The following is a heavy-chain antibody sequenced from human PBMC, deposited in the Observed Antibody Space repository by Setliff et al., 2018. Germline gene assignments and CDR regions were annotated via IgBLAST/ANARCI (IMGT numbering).Heavy chain of an antibody. Sequence: PSETLSLTCAVYGGSFSGYYWSWIRQPPGKGLEWIGEINHTGSTNYSPSLKSRVTISVDTSKNQFSLKLTSVTAADTAVYYCAGGYCSSPSCFFAGWFDPWGQGTLVTVSS. CDR1: GGSFSGYY. V-gene: IGHV4-34*01. D-gene: IGHD2-2*01. CDR3: AGGYCSSPSCFFAGWFDP. J-gene: IGHJ5*02. CDR2: INHTGST.